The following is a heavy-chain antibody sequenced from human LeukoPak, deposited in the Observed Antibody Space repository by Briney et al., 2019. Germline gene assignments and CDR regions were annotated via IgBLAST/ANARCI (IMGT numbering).Heavy chain of an antibody. J-gene: IGHJ4*02. V-gene: IGHV3-21*01. CDR3: ARGALYDDILTGIDY. D-gene: IGHD3-9*01. Sequence: GGSLRLSCAASGFTFSSYAMSWVRQAPGKGLEWVSSISSSGSYIYYADSVKGRFTISRDNAKNSMYLQMNSLRAEDTAVYYCARGALYDDILTGIDYWGQGTLVTVSP. CDR1: GFTFSSYA. CDR2: ISSSGSYI.